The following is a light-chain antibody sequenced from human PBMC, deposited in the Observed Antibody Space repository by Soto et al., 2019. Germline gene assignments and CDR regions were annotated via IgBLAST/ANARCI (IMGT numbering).Light chain of an antibody. CDR2: RAS. CDR3: QQYDKWPPNYT. CDR1: QSVSSN. J-gene: IGKJ2*01. Sequence: EIVMTQSPATLSVSPGERATLSCRASQSVSSNLAWYQQKPGQAPRLLIYRASIRATGIPATFSGSGSGTDFTLTISSLQSEDFAVYYCQQYDKWPPNYTFGQGTKLE. V-gene: IGKV3-15*01.